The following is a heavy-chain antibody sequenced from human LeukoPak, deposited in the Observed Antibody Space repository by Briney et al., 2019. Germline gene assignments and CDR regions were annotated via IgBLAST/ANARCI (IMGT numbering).Heavy chain of an antibody. V-gene: IGHV1-2*02. CDR1: GYTFSGYY. CDR3: ARDGRIITGTTGGGYYFDY. CDR2: INPNSGGT. Sequence: GASLKVSCKASGYTFSGYYMHWVRHAPGQGLEWMGWINPNSGGTNYAQKFQGRVTMTRDTSISTAYMELSRLRSDDTAVYYCARDGRIITGTTGGGYYFDYWGQGTLVTVSS. J-gene: IGHJ4*02. D-gene: IGHD1-7*01.